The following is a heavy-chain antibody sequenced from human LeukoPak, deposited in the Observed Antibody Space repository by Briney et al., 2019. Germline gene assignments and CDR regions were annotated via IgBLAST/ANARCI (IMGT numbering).Heavy chain of an antibody. CDR3: AKDRYGDYEAPFHYYMDA. V-gene: IGHV1-8*01. Sequence: GASVKVSCTASGYTFTSYDINWVRQATGQGLEWMGWMNPNSGVTNYAQKLQGRVTITRDTSIDTAYMQLSRLRSDDTAVYYCAKDRYGDYEAPFHYYMDAWGRGTTVTVSS. D-gene: IGHD5-12*01. CDR2: MNPNSGVT. CDR1: GYTFTSYD. J-gene: IGHJ6*03.